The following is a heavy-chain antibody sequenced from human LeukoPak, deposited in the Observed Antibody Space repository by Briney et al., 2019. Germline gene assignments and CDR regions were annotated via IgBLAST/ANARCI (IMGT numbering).Heavy chain of an antibody. J-gene: IGHJ6*02. V-gene: IGHV3-48*04. CDR1: GFTFSSYS. CDR2: ISSSGSTI. Sequence: PGGSLRLSCAASGFTFSSYSMNWVRQAPGKGLEWVSYISSSGSTIYYADSVKGRFTISRDNARNSLYLQMNSLRAEDTAVYSCARDRYYGMDVWGQGTTVTVSS. CDR3: ARDRYYGMDV.